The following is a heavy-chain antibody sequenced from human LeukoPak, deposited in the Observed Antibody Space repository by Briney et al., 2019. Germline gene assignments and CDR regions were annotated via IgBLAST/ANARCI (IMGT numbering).Heavy chain of an antibody. D-gene: IGHD4-11*01. CDR2: IIPIFGTA. Sequence: ASVKVSCKASGGTFSSYAISWVRQAPGQGLEWMGGIIPIFGTANYAQKFQGRVTITTDESTSTAYMELSSLRSEDTAVYYYARAPLGGDSNPFDYWGQGTLVTVSS. CDR1: GGTFSSYA. V-gene: IGHV1-69*05. J-gene: IGHJ4*02. CDR3: ARAPLGGDSNPFDY.